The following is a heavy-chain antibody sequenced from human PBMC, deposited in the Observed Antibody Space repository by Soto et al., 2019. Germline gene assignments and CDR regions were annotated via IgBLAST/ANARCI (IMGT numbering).Heavy chain of an antibody. CDR3: ARGAYYYDSSGYYY. CDR1: GFTFSDYY. J-gene: IGHJ4*02. CDR2: ISSSGSTI. D-gene: IGHD3-22*01. V-gene: IGHV3-11*01. Sequence: GGSLRLSCAAPGFTFSDYYMSWIRQAPGKGLEWVSYISSSGSTIYYADSVKGRFTIPRDNAKNSLYLQMNSLRAEDTAVYYCARGAYYYDSSGYYYWGQGTLVTVSS.